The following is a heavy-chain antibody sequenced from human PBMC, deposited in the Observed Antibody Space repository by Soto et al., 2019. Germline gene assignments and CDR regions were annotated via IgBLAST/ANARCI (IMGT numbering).Heavy chain of an antibody. CDR2: IYSSGRS. D-gene: IGHD2-21*02. J-gene: IGHJ6*02. Sequence: PSETLSLTCNVSGDSITTSGYYRDWIRHPPGKGLEWIGSIYSSGRSYYNPALSSRVTISLDPAKNQIYLKVNSVTAADTAVRYCVGHATDHTAYYYSAMDVWGQGTTVTVSS. V-gene: IGHV4-39*01. CDR1: GDSITTSGYY. CDR3: VGHATDHTAYYYSAMDV.